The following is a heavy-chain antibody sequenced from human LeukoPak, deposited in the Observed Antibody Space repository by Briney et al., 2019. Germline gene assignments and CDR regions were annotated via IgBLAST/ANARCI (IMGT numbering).Heavy chain of an antibody. CDR3: ASSTRLPQYYFDY. Sequence: SETLSLTCTVSGGSVSSGIYYWSWIRQPPGKGLEWIGYVYYSGSSSYNPSLKRRVTMSVDTSKNQFSLKLSSVTAADTAVYYCASSTRLPQYYFDYWGQGTLVTVSS. V-gene: IGHV4-61*01. D-gene: IGHD5-18*01. CDR1: GGSVSSGIYY. J-gene: IGHJ4*02. CDR2: VYYSGSS.